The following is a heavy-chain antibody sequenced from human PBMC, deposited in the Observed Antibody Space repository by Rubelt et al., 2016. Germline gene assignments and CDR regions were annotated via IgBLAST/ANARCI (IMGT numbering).Heavy chain of an antibody. CDR2: IYYSWST. D-gene: IGHD5-18*01. Sequence: QVQLQESGPGLVKPSETLSLTCTVFGGSISSYYWSWIRQPPGKGLEWIGYIYYSWSTNYNPSLKSRVTISVDTSKNQFSLKLSSVTAADTAVYYCARQTGYSYGYDQDYFDYWGQGTLVTVSS. J-gene: IGHJ4*02. CDR1: GGSISSYY. V-gene: IGHV4-59*08. CDR3: ARQTGYSYGYDQDYFDY.